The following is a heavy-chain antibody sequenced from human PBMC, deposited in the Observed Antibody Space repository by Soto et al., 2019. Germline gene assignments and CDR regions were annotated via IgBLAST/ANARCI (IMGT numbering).Heavy chain of an antibody. Sequence: QTLSLTCVISGDSVSSNSAAWNWIRQSPSRGLEWLGRTYYRSKWYNDYAVSVKSRITINPDTSKNQFSLQLNSVTPEDTAVYYCERDPVQWLLRLGSSDFWGPATLLTVSP. CDR2: TYYRSKWYN. V-gene: IGHV6-1*01. D-gene: IGHD6-19*01. CDR1: GDSVSSNSAA. J-gene: IGHJ4*02. CDR3: ERDPVQWLLRLGSSDF.